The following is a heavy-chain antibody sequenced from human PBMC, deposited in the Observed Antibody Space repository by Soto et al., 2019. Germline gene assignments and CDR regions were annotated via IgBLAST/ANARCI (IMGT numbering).Heavy chain of an antibody. Sequence: SETLSLTCAGYGGSFSGYYWSWIRQPPGKGLEWIGEINHSGSTNYNPSLKSRVTISVDTSKNQFSLKLSSVTAADTAVYYCARGDYSSSAAFDYWGQGTLVTVSS. J-gene: IGHJ4*02. V-gene: IGHV4-34*01. CDR1: GGSFSGYY. CDR3: ARGDYSSSAAFDY. D-gene: IGHD4-4*01. CDR2: INHSGST.